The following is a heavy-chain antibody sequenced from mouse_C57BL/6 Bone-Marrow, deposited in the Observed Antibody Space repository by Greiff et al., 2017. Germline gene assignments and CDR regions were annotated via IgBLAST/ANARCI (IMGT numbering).Heavy chain of an antibody. CDR2: IYPGDGDT. CDR3: AAIYYGNWYFDV. D-gene: IGHD2-1*01. V-gene: IGHV1-80*01. Sequence: QVQLQQSGPELVKPGASVKLSCKASGYAFSSYWMNWVKQRPGKGLEWIGQIYPGDGDTNYNGKFKGKATLTADKSSSTAYMQLSSLTSEDSAVYFCAAIYYGNWYFDVWGTGTTVTVSS. J-gene: IGHJ1*03. CDR1: GYAFSSYW.